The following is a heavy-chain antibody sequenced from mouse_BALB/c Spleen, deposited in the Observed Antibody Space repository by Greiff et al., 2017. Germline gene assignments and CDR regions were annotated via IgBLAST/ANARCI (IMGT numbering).Heavy chain of an antibody. D-gene: IGHD2-1*01. CDR1: GFTFSSYG. V-gene: IGHV5-6*01. J-gene: IGHJ2*01. CDR3: ARQEGGNYSLDY. Sequence: EVQRVESGGDLVKPGGSLKLSCAASGFTFSSYGMSWVRQTPDKRLEWVATISSGGSYTYYPDSVKGRFTISRDNAKNTLYLQMSSLKSEDTAMYYCARQEGGNYSLDYWGQGTTLTVSS. CDR2: ISSGGSYT.